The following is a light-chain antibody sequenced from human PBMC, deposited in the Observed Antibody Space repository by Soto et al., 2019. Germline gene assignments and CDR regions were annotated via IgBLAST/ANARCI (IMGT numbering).Light chain of an antibody. CDR1: QSFGTV. V-gene: IGKV3-11*01. Sequence: EIVLTQSPATLSLSPGERATLSCSASQSFGTVFAWYQQKPGQAPRLLIYDASNRATGIPPRFSGSGSGTDFTLTISSLEPEDFAVYYCQQCNNWPQWTFGQGTKVEI. CDR3: QQCNNWPQWT. CDR2: DAS. J-gene: IGKJ1*01.